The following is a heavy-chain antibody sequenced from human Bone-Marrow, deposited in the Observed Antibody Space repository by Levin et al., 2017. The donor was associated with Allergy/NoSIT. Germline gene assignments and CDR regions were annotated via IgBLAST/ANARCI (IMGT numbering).Heavy chain of an antibody. D-gene: IGHD3-10*01. CDR1: GFTVSSNY. CDR2: IYSGGST. CDR3: ARRWFGELLSH. Sequence: LSLTCAASGFTVSSNYMSWVRQAPGKGPEWVSVIYSGGSTYYADSVKGRFTISRDNSKNTLYLQMNSLRAEDTAVYYCARRWFGELLSHWGQGTLVTVSS. J-gene: IGHJ4*02. V-gene: IGHV3-53*01.